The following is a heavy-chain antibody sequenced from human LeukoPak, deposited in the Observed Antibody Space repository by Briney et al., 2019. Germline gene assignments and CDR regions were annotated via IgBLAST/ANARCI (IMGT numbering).Heavy chain of an antibody. V-gene: IGHV3-21*01. CDR2: ISSSSSYI. D-gene: IGHD3-22*01. CDR3: ARVYYDSIADAFDI. CDR1: GFTFSSYS. J-gene: IGHJ3*02. Sequence: GGSLRLSCAASGFTFSSYSMNWVRKAPGKGLEWVSSISSSSSYIYYADSVKGRFTISRDNAKNSLYLQMNSLRAEDTAVYYCARVYYDSIADAFDIWGQGTMVTVSS.